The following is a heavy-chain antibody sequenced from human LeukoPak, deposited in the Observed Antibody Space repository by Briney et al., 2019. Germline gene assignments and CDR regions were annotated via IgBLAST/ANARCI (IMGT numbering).Heavy chain of an antibody. CDR2: INPSGGST. D-gene: IGHD6-6*01. J-gene: IGHJ4*02. Sequence: ASVKVSCKASGGTFSSYAISWVRQAPGQGLEWMGIINPSGGSTNYAQKFQGRVTMTRGTSTSTAYMELSSLRSEDTAVYYCARDGGYSSSSIPPLDYWGQGTLVTVSS. CDR3: ARDGGYSSSSIPPLDY. V-gene: IGHV1-46*01. CDR1: GGTFSSYA.